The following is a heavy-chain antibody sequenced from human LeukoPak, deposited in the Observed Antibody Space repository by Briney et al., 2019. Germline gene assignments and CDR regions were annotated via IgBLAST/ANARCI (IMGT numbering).Heavy chain of an antibody. CDR3: ARGLDCRSTSCYLDN. J-gene: IGHJ4*02. CDR2: IWAGGTSG. Sequence: GGSLRLSCAASGFTFRDHGMHWVRKAPGKGLQWVALIWAGGTSGLYADSVKGRFIISRDTNTLYLQVDSLRAEDTAVYYCARGLDCRSTSCYLDNWGQGTLVTVSS. V-gene: IGHV3-33*01. D-gene: IGHD2-2*01. CDR1: GFTFRDHG.